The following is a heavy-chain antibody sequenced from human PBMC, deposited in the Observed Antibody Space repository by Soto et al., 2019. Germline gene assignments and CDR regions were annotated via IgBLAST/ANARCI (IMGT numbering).Heavy chain of an antibody. CDR2: IYYSGST. J-gene: IGHJ6*02. D-gene: IGHD6-19*01. CDR1: GGSISSYY. Sequence: PSETLSLTCTVSGGSISSYYWSWIRQPPGKGLEWIGYIYYSGSTNYNPSLKSRVTISVDTSKNQFSLKLSSVTAADTAVYYCARDQWLVPGYYYGMDVWGQGTTVTV. V-gene: IGHV4-59*01. CDR3: ARDQWLVPGYYYGMDV.